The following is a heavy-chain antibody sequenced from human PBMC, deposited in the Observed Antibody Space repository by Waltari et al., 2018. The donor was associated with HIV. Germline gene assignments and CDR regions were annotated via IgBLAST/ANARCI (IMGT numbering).Heavy chain of an antibody. CDR2: IYYSGST. J-gene: IGHJ6*02. CDR3: ARGVAFGGYYYGMDV. D-gene: IGHD2-21*01. CDR1: GGSISSYY. Sequence: QVQLQESGPGLVKPSETLSLTCTVSGGSISSYYWSWIRQPPGKGLEWIGYIYYSGSTNCNPSLKRRVTISVDTSKNQFSLKLSSVTAADTAVYYCARGVAFGGYYYGMDVWGQGTTVTVSS. V-gene: IGHV4-59*01.